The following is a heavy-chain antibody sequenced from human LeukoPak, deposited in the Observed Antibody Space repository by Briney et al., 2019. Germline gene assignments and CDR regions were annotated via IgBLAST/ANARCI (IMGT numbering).Heavy chain of an antibody. CDR3: AREIPQYSSSSIGNWFDP. J-gene: IGHJ5*02. CDR1: GGSFSGYY. D-gene: IGHD6-6*01. V-gene: IGHV4-34*01. Sequence: PSETLSLTCAVYGGSFSGYYWSWIRQPPGKGLEWIGEINHSGSTNYNPSLKSRVTISVDTSKNQFSLKLSSVTAADTAVYYCAREIPQYSSSSIGNWFDPWGQGTLVTVSS. CDR2: INHSGST.